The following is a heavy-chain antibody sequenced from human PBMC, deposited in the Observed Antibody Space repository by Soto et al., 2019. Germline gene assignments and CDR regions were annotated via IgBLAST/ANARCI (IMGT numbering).Heavy chain of an antibody. CDR1: GFSVSNYG. CDR2: ISHDGNSH. V-gene: IGHV3-30*18. Sequence: GGSLRLSCEGSGFSVSNYGIHWVCQAPGKGLEWVAVISHDGNSHHLADSVRGRFTISRDNSKNTVFPHMTSLRRDDSAVYHCVKAQERSAQYFAVVITAFDFWGQGTMVTVSS. D-gene: IGHD3-22*01. CDR3: VKAQERSAQYFAVVITAFDF. J-gene: IGHJ3*01.